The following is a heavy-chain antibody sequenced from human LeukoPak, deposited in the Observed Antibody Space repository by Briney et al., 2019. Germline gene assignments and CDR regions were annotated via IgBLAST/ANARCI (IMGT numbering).Heavy chain of an antibody. D-gene: IGHD2-21*02. Sequence: GGSLRLSCAASGSLVSDYSMNWVRQAPGKGLEWVSSISSVGTHIFYAESVRGRFTISRETAKNSVYLELNNLTDEDTAVYYCTGGYCGGDCYFQTFQVWGQGNLVIV. CDR3: TGGYCGGDCYFQTFQV. CDR2: ISSVGTHI. V-gene: IGHV3-21*06. J-gene: IGHJ1*01. CDR1: GSLVSDYS.